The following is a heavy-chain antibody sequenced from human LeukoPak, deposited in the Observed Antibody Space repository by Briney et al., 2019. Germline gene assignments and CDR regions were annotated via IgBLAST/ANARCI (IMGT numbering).Heavy chain of an antibody. CDR1: GGSISSGGYS. J-gene: IGHJ5*02. Sequence: SETLSLTCAVSGGSISSGGYSWRWIRQPPGRGLEWIVYIYHSGSTYYNPSLKSRITISVDRSKNQFSLKLSSVTAADTAVYYCARGNLRGSGTVDWFDPWGQGTLVTVSS. D-gene: IGHD3-10*01. V-gene: IGHV4-30-2*01. CDR3: ARGNLRGSGTVDWFDP. CDR2: IYHSGST.